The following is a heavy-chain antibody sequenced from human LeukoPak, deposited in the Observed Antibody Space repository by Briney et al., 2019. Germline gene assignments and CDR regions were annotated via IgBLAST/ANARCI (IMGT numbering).Heavy chain of an antibody. J-gene: IGHJ4*02. Sequence: GGSLRLSCAVSGFTVSGNYMSWVRQAPGKGLEWVSLIYSGGTTYYADSVKGRFTISRDNSKNTLYLQMNSLRAEDTAVYYCARVGGTMVRGADRSLDYWGQGTLVTVSS. V-gene: IGHV3-53*01. CDR2: IYSGGTT. CDR1: GFTVSGNY. D-gene: IGHD3-10*01. CDR3: ARVGGTMVRGADRSLDY.